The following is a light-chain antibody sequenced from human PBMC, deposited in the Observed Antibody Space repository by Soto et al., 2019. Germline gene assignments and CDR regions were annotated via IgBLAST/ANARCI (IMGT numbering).Light chain of an antibody. CDR3: QKYDSAPWT. CDR2: AES. J-gene: IGKJ1*01. V-gene: IGKV1-27*01. Sequence: DIPMTQSPSSLSASVRDRVTITCRASQGISNYLAWYQQKLGKVPKLLIYAESTLQSGVPSLFSGSGSGTDFTLTISSLQHEDVATYYCQKYDSAPWTFGQGTKVEIK. CDR1: QGISNY.